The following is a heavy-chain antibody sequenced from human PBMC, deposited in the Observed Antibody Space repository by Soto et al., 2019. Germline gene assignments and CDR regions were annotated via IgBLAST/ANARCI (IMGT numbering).Heavy chain of an antibody. J-gene: IGHJ4*02. Sequence: PGGSLRLSCAASGFTVSSNYMNWVRQAPGKGLEWVSIIDIGGNTYYADSVKDRFTISRDNSRNTLHLHMDSLRAEDTAVYYCARGRGSTGYLGREHYFDYWGQGTLVTVSS. V-gene: IGHV3-66*01. D-gene: IGHD2-2*01. CDR3: ARGRGSTGYLGREHYFDY. CDR2: IDIGGNT. CDR1: GFTVSSNY.